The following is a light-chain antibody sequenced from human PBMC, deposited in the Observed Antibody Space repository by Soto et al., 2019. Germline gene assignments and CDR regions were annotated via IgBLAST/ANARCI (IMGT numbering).Light chain of an antibody. Sequence: QLVLTQSPSASASLGASVKLTCTLSSGHSSYAIAWHQQQPEKGPRYLMKLNSDGSHSKGDGIPDRFSGSSSGAECYLTISSLQSEDEADYYCQTWVTGIQVFGGGTKLTVL. CDR1: SGHSSYA. CDR3: QTWVTGIQV. J-gene: IGLJ2*01. CDR2: LNSDGSH. V-gene: IGLV4-69*01.